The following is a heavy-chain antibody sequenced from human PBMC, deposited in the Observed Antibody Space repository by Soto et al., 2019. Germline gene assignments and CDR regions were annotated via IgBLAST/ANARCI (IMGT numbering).Heavy chain of an antibody. CDR1: SFSFSSSG. CDR2: IWDDGGNK. D-gene: IGHD1-26*01. CDR3: ARSSGSYFAAFYDT. Sequence: QAQLEESGGGVVQPGRSLRLSCSASSFSFSSSGMHWVRQPPGKGLEWVAAIWDDGGNKYYADSVRGRFTISRDNSKNTLFLQMNSLRAEDTALYYCARSSGSYFAAFYDTWGQGTLVSVSS. V-gene: IGHV3-33*01. J-gene: IGHJ4*02.